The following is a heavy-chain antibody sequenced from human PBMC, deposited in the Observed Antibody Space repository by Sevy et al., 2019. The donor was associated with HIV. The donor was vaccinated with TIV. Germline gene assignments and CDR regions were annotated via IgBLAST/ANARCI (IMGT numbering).Heavy chain of an antibody. CDR2: IQFDGSSQ. CDR1: GFTFSYSG. J-gene: IGHJ4*02. V-gene: IGHV3-30*02. CDR3: AKNTAAVGVGGFDY. Sequence: GGSLRLSCAASGFTFSYSGMHWVRQAPGNGLEWLTFIQFDGSSQYYADSVKGRFTILRDNSKNTLYLQMNSLRGDDTAAYYCAKNTAAVGVGGFDYWGQGALVTVSS. D-gene: IGHD2-8*01.